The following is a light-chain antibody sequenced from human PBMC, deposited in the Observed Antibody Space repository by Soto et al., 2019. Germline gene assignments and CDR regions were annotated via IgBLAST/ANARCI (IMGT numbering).Light chain of an antibody. Sequence: EIVLTQSPGTLSLSPGERATLSCRASQSVSSSYLAWYQQKPGQAPRLLIYGASSRATGIPDRFSGSGSGTDFTLTISRQEPEDFAVYYCQPYGSSLWTFGQGTKV. CDR3: QPYGSSLWT. V-gene: IGKV3-20*01. CDR1: QSVSSSY. J-gene: IGKJ1*01. CDR2: GAS.